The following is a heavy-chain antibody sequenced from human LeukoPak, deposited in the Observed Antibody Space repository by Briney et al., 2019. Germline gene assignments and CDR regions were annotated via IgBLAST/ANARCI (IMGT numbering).Heavy chain of an antibody. Sequence: GASVKVSCKASGGTFSSYAISWVRQAPGQGLEWMGGIIPIFGTANYAQKFQGRVTITADESTSTAYMELSSLRSEDTAVYYCARERLPSTVSKYYYYYYGMDVWGQGTTVTVSS. V-gene: IGHV1-69*13. CDR3: ARERLPSTVSKYYYYYYGMDV. CDR2: IIPIFGTA. D-gene: IGHD4-11*01. J-gene: IGHJ6*02. CDR1: GGTFSSYA.